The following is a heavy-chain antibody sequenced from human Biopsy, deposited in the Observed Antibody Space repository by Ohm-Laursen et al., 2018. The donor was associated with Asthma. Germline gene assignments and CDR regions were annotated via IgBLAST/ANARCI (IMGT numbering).Heavy chain of an antibody. CDR2: ISVYNGNT. Sequence: SVKISCKTSGYTFNSAGITWVRQAPGQGLEWMGWISVYNGNTKVAQKLQDRVTMITDTSTSTAYMELRSLRSDDTAVYFCARAADYSHYYGIDVWGQGTTVTVS. CDR3: ARAADYSHYYGIDV. J-gene: IGHJ6*02. V-gene: IGHV1-18*01. D-gene: IGHD3-10*01. CDR1: GYTFNSAG.